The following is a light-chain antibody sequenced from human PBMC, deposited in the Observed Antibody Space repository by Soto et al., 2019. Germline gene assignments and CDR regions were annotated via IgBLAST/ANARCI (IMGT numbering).Light chain of an antibody. Sequence: QAVVTQEPSLTVSPGGTVTLTCGSSTGAVTSGHYPYWFQQKPGQAPRTLIFDTSNKHSWTPARFSGSLLGGKAALTLSGAQPEDEADYYCWLSYSGGRIFGGGTKLTV. CDR2: DTS. CDR1: TGAVTSGHY. V-gene: IGLV7-46*01. CDR3: WLSYSGGRI. J-gene: IGLJ2*01.